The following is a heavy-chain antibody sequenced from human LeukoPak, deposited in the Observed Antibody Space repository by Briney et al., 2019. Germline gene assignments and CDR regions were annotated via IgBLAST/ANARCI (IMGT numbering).Heavy chain of an antibody. CDR1: GGSISSYH. Sequence: SETLSLTCTVSGGSISSYHWSWIRQPPGKGLEWIGYIYYSGSTNYNPSLKSRVTISVDTSKNQFSLKLSSVTAADTAVYYCARGLYPAYFDYWGQGTLVTVSS. J-gene: IGHJ4*02. CDR2: IYYSGST. CDR3: ARGLYPAYFDY. V-gene: IGHV4-59*01.